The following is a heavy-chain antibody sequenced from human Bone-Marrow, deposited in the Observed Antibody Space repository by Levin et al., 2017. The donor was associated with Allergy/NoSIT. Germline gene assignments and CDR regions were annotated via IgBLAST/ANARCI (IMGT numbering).Heavy chain of an antibody. J-gene: IGHJ4*02. CDR3: AKDHSGIQLWLHDSFDY. CDR1: GFTFSSYA. Sequence: GESLKISCAASGFTFSSYAMSWVRQAPGKGLEWVSAISGSGGSTYYADSVKGRFTISRDNSKNTLYLQMNSLRAEDTAVYYCAKDHSGIQLWLHDSFDYWGQGTLVTVSS. V-gene: IGHV3-23*01. D-gene: IGHD5-18*01. CDR2: ISGSGGST.